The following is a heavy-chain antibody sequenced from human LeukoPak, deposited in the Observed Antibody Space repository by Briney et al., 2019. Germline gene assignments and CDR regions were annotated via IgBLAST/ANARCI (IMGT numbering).Heavy chain of an antibody. Sequence: SETLSLTCAVYGGPFSGYYWSWIRQPPGKGLEWIGYIYYSGSTNYNPSLKSRVTISVDTSKNQFSLKLSSVTAADTAVYYCARGYDFWSGYYTPHYYYYYMDVWGKGTTVTVSS. D-gene: IGHD3-3*01. CDR1: GGPFSGYY. CDR2: IYYSGST. J-gene: IGHJ6*03. CDR3: ARGYDFWSGYYTPHYYYYYMDV. V-gene: IGHV4-59*01.